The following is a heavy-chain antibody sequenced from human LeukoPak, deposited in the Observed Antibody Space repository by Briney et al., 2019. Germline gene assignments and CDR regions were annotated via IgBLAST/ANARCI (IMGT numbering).Heavy chain of an antibody. CDR3: ARYCSSTSCHGMDV. V-gene: IGHV4-59*01. CDR1: GGSISSYY. D-gene: IGHD2-2*01. Sequence: PSETLSLTCTVSGGSISSYYWSWIRQPPGKGLEWIGYMYYSGSTNYNPSLKSRVTISVDTSKNQFSLKLSSVTAADTAVYYCARYCSSTSCHGMDVWGKGTTVTVSS. J-gene: IGHJ6*04. CDR2: MYYSGST.